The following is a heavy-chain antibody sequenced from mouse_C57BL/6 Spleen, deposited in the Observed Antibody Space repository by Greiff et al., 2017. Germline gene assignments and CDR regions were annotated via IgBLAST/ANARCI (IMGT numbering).Heavy chain of an antibody. Sequence: VQLQQPGAELVKPGASVKLSCKASGYTFTSYWMQWVKQRPGQGLEWIGEIDPSDSYTNYNQKFKGKATLTVDQSSSTAYMQLSSLTSEDSAVYYCARWVTAQATGDYWGQGTTLTVSS. D-gene: IGHD3-2*02. CDR2: IDPSDSYT. CDR1: GYTFTSYW. J-gene: IGHJ2*01. V-gene: IGHV1-50*01. CDR3: ARWVTAQATGDY.